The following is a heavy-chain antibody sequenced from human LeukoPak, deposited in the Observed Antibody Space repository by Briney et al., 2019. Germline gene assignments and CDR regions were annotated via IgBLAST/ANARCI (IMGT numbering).Heavy chain of an antibody. J-gene: IGHJ4*02. CDR1: GFTFSSYW. V-gene: IGHV3-7*01. CDR3: ASRSSVAASGPG. Sequence: GGSLRLSCAASGFTFSSYWMSWVRQAPGKGLEWVANINQDGSEKYYVDSVKGRFTISRDNAKDSLYLQMSSLRAEDTALYYCASRSSVAASGPGWGQGTLVTVSS. CDR2: INQDGSEK. D-gene: IGHD2-15*01.